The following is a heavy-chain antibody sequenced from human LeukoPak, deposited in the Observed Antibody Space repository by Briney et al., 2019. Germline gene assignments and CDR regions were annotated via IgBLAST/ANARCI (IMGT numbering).Heavy chain of an antibody. V-gene: IGHV3-30*02. CDR2: IRYDGSNK. CDR3: AKDPRGYTYGQSFDY. CDR1: GFTFSSYG. Sequence: GGSLRLSCAASGFTFSSYGMHWVRQAPGKGLEWVAFIRYDGSNKYYADSVKGRFTISRDNSKNTLYLEMNSLRAEDTAVYYCAKDPRGYTYGQSFDYWGQGTLVTVSS. D-gene: IGHD5-18*01. J-gene: IGHJ4*02.